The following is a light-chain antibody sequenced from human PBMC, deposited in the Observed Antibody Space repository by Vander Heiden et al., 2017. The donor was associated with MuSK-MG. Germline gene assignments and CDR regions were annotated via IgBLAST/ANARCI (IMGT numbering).Light chain of an antibody. V-gene: IGLV1-47*01. Sequence: SVLAHPPSPSGTPGQRVTISCSGSSSNIGSNYVYWYQQLPGTAPKLLIYRNNQRPSGVPDRFSGSKSGTSASLAISGLRSEDEADYYCAAWDDSLSGPVFGGGTKLTVL. CDR3: AAWDDSLSGPV. CDR2: RNN. J-gene: IGLJ2*01. CDR1: SSNIGSNY.